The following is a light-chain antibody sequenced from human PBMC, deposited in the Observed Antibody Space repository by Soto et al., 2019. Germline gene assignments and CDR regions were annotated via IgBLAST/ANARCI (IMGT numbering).Light chain of an antibody. J-gene: IGKJ3*01. Sequence: EIVMTQSPATLSVSPGERATLSCRASQSVSSNLAWYLQKPGQAPRLLIYGASTRATGIPARFSGSGSGTEFTLTISSLQSEDFAVYYCQQAGTFGPGTKVDIK. V-gene: IGKV3-15*01. CDR2: GAS. CDR1: QSVSSN. CDR3: QQAGT.